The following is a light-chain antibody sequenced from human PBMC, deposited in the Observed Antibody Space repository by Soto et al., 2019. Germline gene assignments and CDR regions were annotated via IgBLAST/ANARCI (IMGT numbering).Light chain of an antibody. V-gene: IGKV1-5*01. J-gene: IGKJ1*01. CDR2: DAS. Sequence: IQMTQSPSTLSASVGDRVSITCRASQSISGWLAWYQQKPGKAPKLLIYDASTLESGVPSRFSGSGSGTELTLTISSLQPDDCETYYCQQYNTYSRTFGQGTKVDIK. CDR3: QQYNTYSRT. CDR1: QSISGW.